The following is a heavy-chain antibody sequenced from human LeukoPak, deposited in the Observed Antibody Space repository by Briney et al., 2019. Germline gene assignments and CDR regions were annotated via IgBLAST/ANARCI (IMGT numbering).Heavy chain of an antibody. CDR3: AIFGVVIPSFDY. CDR2: IRYEGSNK. V-gene: IGHV3-30*02. J-gene: IGHJ4*02. D-gene: IGHD3-3*01. Sequence: GGSLRLPCAASGYIFSIYGVHWVRQAPGKGLEWVAFIRYEGSNKYYADSVKGRFTIPGDNSKNTLYVQMNSLRAEDTAVYYCAIFGVVIPSFDYWGQGTLVTVSS. CDR1: GYIFSIYG.